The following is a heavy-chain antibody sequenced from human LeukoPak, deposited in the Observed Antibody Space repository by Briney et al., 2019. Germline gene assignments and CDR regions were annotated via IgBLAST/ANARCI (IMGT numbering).Heavy chain of an antibody. V-gene: IGHV1-2*02. CDR2: IYPNRGGT. J-gene: IGHJ6*03. CDR3: ARDPKNTYYLDV. Sequence: GASVKVSCKASGYTFTGYYLHWVRQAPGQGLEWMGWIYPNRGGTNYAQKFQGQVTMTRDTSISTAYMELSRLTSDDTAVYYCARDPKNTYYLDVWGKGTTVTVSS. CDR1: GYTFTGYY.